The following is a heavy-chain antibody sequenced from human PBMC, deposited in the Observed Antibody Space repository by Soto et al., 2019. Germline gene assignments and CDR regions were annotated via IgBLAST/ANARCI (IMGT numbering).Heavy chain of an antibody. CDR3: ARVGNRGVITSSFDY. D-gene: IGHD3-10*01. CDR1: GYTFTSYA. CDR2: INAGNGNT. V-gene: IGHV1-3*01. J-gene: IGHJ4*02. Sequence: ASVKVSCKASGYTFTSYAMHWVRQAPGQRLEWMGWINAGNGNTKYSQKFQGRVTITRDTSASTAYMELSSLRSEDTAVYYCARVGNRGVITSSFDYSGQGTLVTVSS.